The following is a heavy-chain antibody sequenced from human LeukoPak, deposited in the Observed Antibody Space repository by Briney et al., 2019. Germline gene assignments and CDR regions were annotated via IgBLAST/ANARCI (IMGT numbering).Heavy chain of an antibody. J-gene: IGHJ4*02. CDR3: APAGGDVTAPLY. CDR2: ISYDGSNK. Sequence: GGSLRLSCAASGFTFSSYAMHWVRQAPGKGLEWVAVISYDGSNKYYADSVKGRFTISRDNSKNTLYLQMNSLRAEDTAVYYCAPAGGDVTAPLYWGQGTLVTVSS. CDR1: GFTFSSYA. D-gene: IGHD2-21*02. V-gene: IGHV3-30-3*01.